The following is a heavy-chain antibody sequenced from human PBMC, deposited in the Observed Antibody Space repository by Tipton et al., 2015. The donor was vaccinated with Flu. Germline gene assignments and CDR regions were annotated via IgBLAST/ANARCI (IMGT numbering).Heavy chain of an antibody. J-gene: IGHJ4*02. CDR3: AGVYYYGSSGFYGEHYFDY. CDR1: GFTFSNYW. V-gene: IGHV3-7*01. CDR2: VKQDGSEK. Sequence: SLRLSCAASGFTFSNYWMGWVRQAPGKGLEWVAKVKQDGSEKHFVDSVKGRLTISRDNAKNSLYVQMDSLRAEDTAVYYCAGVYYYGSSGFYGEHYFDYWGQGSLVTVSS. D-gene: IGHD3-22*01.